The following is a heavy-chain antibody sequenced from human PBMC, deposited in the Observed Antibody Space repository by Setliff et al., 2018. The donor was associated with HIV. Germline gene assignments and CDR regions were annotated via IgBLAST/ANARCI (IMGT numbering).Heavy chain of an antibody. CDR3: AKTQGYCSGGTCYGYWFGP. D-gene: IGHD2-15*01. CDR2: IIPMSGTA. J-gene: IGHJ5*02. Sequence: ASVKVSCKASGGTFNKFAISWVRQAPGQGLEWMGGIIPMSGTANYAQKFQGRVTITADESTSTAYMEVSSLRSEDTAVYYCAKTQGYCSGGTCYGYWFGPWGQGTLVTVSS. CDR1: GGTFNKFA. V-gene: IGHV1-69*13.